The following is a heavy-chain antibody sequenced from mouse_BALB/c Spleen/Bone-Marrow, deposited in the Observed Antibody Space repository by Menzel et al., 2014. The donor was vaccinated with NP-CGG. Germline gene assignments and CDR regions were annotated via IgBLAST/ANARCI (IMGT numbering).Heavy chain of an antibody. CDR1: GYSFTGYY. V-gene: IGHV1S34*01. D-gene: IGHD2-3*01. J-gene: IGHJ2*01. Sequence: LVKTGASVKISCKASGYSFTGYYMHWVKQSHGKSLEWIXYISCYNGATSYNQKFKGKATFTVDTSSSTAYMQFNSLTSEDSAVYYCARGDGYYVDFDYWGQGTTLTVSS. CDR3: ARGDGYYVDFDY. CDR2: ISCYNGAT.